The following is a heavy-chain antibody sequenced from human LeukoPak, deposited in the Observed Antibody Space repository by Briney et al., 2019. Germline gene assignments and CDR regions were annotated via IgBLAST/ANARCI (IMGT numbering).Heavy chain of an antibody. Sequence: GESLKISCKGSGYTFTSYDINWVRQATGQGLEWMGWMNPNSGNTGYAQKFQGRVTITRNTSISTAYMELSSLRSEDTAVYYCARGLRYCSSTSCSYYFDYWGQGTLVTVSS. CDR1: GYTFTSYD. CDR2: MNPNSGNT. CDR3: ARGLRYCSSTSCSYYFDY. J-gene: IGHJ4*02. D-gene: IGHD2-2*01. V-gene: IGHV1-8*03.